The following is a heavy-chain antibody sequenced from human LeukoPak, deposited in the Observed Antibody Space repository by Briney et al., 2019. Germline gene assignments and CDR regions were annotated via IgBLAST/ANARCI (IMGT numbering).Heavy chain of an antibody. CDR1: GFTFGSYW. D-gene: IGHD5-12*01. J-gene: IGHJ4*02. V-gene: IGHV3-7*01. Sequence: GGSLRLCCAASGFTFGSYWMTWVRQAPGKGLEWVANIQKDGSEKNYVDSVKGRFTISRDNAKNSLYLQMNSLRAEDTAVYYCARDSGNSGYDVHDYRGQGTLVTVSS. CDR2: IQKDGSEK. CDR3: ARDSGNSGYDVHDY.